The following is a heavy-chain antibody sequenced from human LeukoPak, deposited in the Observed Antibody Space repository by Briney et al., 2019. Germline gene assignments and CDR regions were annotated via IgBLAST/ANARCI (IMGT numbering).Heavy chain of an antibody. CDR2: ITSSSTYI. CDR3: ARAGFVGGFDY. Sequence: GGSLRLSCAASGFTFSSYGMNWVRQAPGKGLEWVSSITSSSTYIYYADSVKGRFTISRDNAKNSLYLQMNSLRAEDTAVYYCARAGFVGGFDYWGQGTLVTVSS. D-gene: IGHD3-10*01. V-gene: IGHV3-21*01. CDR1: GFTFSSYG. J-gene: IGHJ4*02.